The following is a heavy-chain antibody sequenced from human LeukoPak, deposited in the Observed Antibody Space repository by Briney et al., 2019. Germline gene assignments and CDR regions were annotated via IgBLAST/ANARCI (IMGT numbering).Heavy chain of an antibody. D-gene: IGHD3/OR15-3a*01. CDR1: GYTFTGYY. CDR3: ARERDYNWFDS. V-gene: IGHV1-2*06. Sequence: ASVKLSCKASGYTFTGYYMHWVRQAPGQGLEWMGRINPNSGGTNYAQKFQGRVTMTRDTSISTAYMELSRLRSDDTAVYYCARERDYNWFDSWGQGTLVTVSS. J-gene: IGHJ5*01. CDR2: INPNSGGT.